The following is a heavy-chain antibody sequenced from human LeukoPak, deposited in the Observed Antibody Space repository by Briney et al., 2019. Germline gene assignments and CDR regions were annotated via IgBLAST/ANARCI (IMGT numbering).Heavy chain of an antibody. D-gene: IGHD2-2*01. Sequence: PSETVSLTCTVSGGSISSGGYYWSGIRQPPGKGLRRIGYIYQSGSTYYNPSLKSRVTISVDRSKNQFSLKLSSVTAADTAVYYCARGAVVPAGYYYYYYMDVWGKGTTVTVSS. V-gene: IGHV4-30-2*01. CDR1: GGSISSGGYY. J-gene: IGHJ6*03. CDR3: ARGAVVPAGYYYYYYMDV. CDR2: IYQSGST.